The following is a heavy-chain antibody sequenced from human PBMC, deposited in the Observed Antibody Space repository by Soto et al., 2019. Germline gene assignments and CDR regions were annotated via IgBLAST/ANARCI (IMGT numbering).Heavy chain of an antibody. CDR2: ISGSGGST. J-gene: IGHJ4*02. Sequence: PGGSLRLSCAASGFTFSSYAMSWVRQAPGKRLEWVSAISGSGGSTYYADSVKGRFTISRDNSKNTLYLQMNSLRAEDTAVYYCARGNFDWLSSPFDYWGQGTLVTVSS. CDR3: ARGNFDWLSSPFDY. CDR1: GFTFSSYA. D-gene: IGHD3-9*01. V-gene: IGHV3-23*01.